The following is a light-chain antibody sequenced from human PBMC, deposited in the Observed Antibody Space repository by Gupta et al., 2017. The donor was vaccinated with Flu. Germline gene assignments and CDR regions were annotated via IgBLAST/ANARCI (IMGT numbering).Light chain of an antibody. CDR3: SSYTTSSTV. CDR2: DVT. V-gene: IGLV2-14*04. J-gene: IGLJ2*01. CDR1: SSDVGGYNY. Sequence: GTSSDVGGYNYVSWYQQHPGKAPKLVIYDVTNRPSGVSNRFSGSKSGNTASLTISGLQAEDEADYYCSSYTTSSTVFGGGTKLTVL.